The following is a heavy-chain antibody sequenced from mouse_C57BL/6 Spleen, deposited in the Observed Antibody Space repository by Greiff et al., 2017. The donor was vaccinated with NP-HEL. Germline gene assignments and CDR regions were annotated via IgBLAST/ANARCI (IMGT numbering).Heavy chain of an antibody. CDR1: GFTFSSYA. J-gene: IGHJ4*01. CDR2: ISDGGSYT. CDR3: ARRRNYDGPYYYAMDY. D-gene: IGHD2-4*01. Sequence: EVQLVESGGGLVKPGGSLKLSCAASGFTFSSYAMSWVRQTPEKRLEWVATISDGGSYTYYPDNVKGRFTISRDNAKNNLYLQMSHLKSEDTAMYYCARRRNYDGPYYYAMDYWGQGTSVTVSS. V-gene: IGHV5-4*03.